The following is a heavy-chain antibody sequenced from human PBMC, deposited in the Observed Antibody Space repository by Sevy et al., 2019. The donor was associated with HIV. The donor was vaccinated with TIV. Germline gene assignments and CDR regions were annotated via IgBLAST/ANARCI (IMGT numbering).Heavy chain of an antibody. CDR3: ARRLITYYYDSSGYYPDWFDY. CDR1: GYTFTSYA. J-gene: IGHJ4*02. Sequence: ASVKVSCKASGYTFTSYAMNWVRQAPGQGLEWMGWINTNTGNLTYAQGFTGRFVFSLDTSVSTAYLQISSLKAEDTAVYYCARRLITYYYDSSGYYPDWFDYWGQGTLVTVSS. V-gene: IGHV7-4-1*02. D-gene: IGHD3-22*01. CDR2: INTNTGNL.